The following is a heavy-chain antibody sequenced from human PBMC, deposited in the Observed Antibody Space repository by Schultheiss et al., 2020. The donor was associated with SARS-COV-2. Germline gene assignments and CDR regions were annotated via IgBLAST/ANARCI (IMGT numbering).Heavy chain of an antibody. Sequence: SGPTLVKPTQPLTLPCTFSGFSLSTSGVGVCWIRQPPGKALEWLALIYWDDDKRYSPSLKSRLTITKDTSKNQVVLTMTNMDPVDTATYYCAHSQQWLDAFDIWGQGTMVTVSS. J-gene: IGHJ3*02. CDR1: GFSLSTSGVG. CDR3: AHSQQWLDAFDI. CDR2: IYWDDDK. V-gene: IGHV2-5*02. D-gene: IGHD6-19*01.